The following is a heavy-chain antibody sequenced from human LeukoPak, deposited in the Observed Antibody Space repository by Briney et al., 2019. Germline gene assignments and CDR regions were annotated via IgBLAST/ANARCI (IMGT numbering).Heavy chain of an antibody. J-gene: IGHJ6*03. CDR2: IYTSGST. V-gene: IGHV4-61*02. Sequence: SETLSLTCTVSGGSISSGSYYWSWIRQPAGKGLEWIGRIYTSGSTNYNPSLKSRVTISVDTSKNQFSLKLSSVTAADTAVYYCARAVGSGSFQTYYYYMDVWGKGTTVIISS. CDR1: GGSISSGSYY. CDR3: ARAVGSGSFQTYYYYMDV. D-gene: IGHD3-10*01.